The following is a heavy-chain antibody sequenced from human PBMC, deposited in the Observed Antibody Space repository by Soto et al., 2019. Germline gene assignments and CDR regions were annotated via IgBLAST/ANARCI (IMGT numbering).Heavy chain of an antibody. D-gene: IGHD1-1*01. J-gene: IGHJ4*02. V-gene: IGHV4-39*01. Sequence: SETLSLTCTVSGRTFSINADFWYLAWIRQPPGKGLEWIGSIDNGGDTYYNPPLKSRVIISADTSKNQFSLSLNSVTAADTAVYYCVNQPLLVPPTGGQEILVTVSS. CDR2: IDNGGDT. CDR1: GRTFSINADF. CDR3: VNQPLLVPPT.